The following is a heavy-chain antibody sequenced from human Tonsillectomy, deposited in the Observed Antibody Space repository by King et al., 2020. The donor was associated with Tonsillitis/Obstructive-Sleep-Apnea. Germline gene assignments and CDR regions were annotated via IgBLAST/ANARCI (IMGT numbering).Heavy chain of an antibody. CDR2: IFSRGST. D-gene: IGHD3-10*01. CDR1: GFTVPGNY. J-gene: IGHJ4*02. V-gene: IGHV3-66*01. CDR3: ARDFEGRQRGH. Sequence: VQLVESGGGLVQPGGSLRLSCAASGFTVPGNYMSWVRQAPGRGLEWVSVIFSRGSTYYADFVKGRFTISSDNSKNTLFLEMDSLRAEDTALYYCARDFEGRQRGHWGRGTQVTVSS.